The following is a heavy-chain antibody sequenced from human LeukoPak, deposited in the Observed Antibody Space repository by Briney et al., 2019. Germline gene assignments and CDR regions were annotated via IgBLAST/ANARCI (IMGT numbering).Heavy chain of an antibody. J-gene: IGHJ3*02. V-gene: IGHV3-30*02. CDR3: AALYDILSRLAFDI. D-gene: IGHD3-9*01. CDR2: IRYDGSNK. CDR1: GCTFSSYG. Sequence: GGSLRLSCAASGCTFSSYGMHWVRQAPGKGLEWVAFIRYDGSNKYYADSVKGRFTISRDNSKNTLYLQMNSLRAEDTAVYYCAALYDILSRLAFDIWGQGTMVTVSS.